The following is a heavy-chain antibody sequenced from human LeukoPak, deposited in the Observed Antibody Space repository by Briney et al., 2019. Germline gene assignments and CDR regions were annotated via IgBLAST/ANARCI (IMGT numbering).Heavy chain of an antibody. CDR3: ARENSVVGAPYGY. CDR2: ISYDGSNK. D-gene: IGHD1-26*01. V-gene: IGHV3-30-3*01. CDR1: GFTFSSYA. Sequence: GGSLRLSCAASGFTFSSYAMHWVRQAPGKGLEWVAVISYDGSNKYYADSVKGRFTISRDNSKNALYLQMNSLRAEDTAVYYCARENSVVGAPYGYWGQGTLVTVSS. J-gene: IGHJ4*02.